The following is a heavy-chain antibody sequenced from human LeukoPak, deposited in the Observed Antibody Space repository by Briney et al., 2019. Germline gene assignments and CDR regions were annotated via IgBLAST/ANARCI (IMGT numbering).Heavy chain of an antibody. CDR3: ARYFSAGQFKWFDP. D-gene: IGHD2/OR15-2a*01. CDR1: GGTFSSYT. Sequence: SVKVSCKASGGTFSSYTISWVRLAPGQGLEWMGRIIPILGIANYAQKFQGRVTITADKSTSTAYMELSSLRSEDTAVYYCARYFSAGQFKWFDPWGQGTLVTVSS. CDR2: IIPILGIA. V-gene: IGHV1-69*02. J-gene: IGHJ5*02.